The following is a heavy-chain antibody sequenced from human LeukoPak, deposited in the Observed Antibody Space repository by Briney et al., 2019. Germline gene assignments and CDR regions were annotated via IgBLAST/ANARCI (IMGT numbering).Heavy chain of an antibody. CDR2: ISTSGNT. V-gene: IGHV4-4*09. CDR1: GGSLSSYY. D-gene: IGHD5-18*01. J-gene: IGHJ3*02. CDR3: ARETASQRRAFDI. Sequence: SETLSLTCTVSGGSLSSYYWTWIRQPPGKGLEWIGYISTSGNTKYNPSLKSRLTISGDTSKNQFSLKLSSVTAADTAVYYCARETASQRRAFDIWGRGTMVTVSS.